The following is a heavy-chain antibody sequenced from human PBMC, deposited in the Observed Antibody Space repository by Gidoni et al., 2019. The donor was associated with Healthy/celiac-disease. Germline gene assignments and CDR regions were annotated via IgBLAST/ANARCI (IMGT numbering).Heavy chain of an antibody. V-gene: IGHV5-51*03. D-gene: IGHD3-22*01. CDR1: GYSFTSYW. CDR2: IYPGDSDT. Sequence: EVQLVQSGAEVKKPGESLKISCKGSGYSFTSYWIGWVRQMPGKGHEWMGSIYPGDSDTRYSPSFQGQVTLAADKSISTAYLQWSSLKASDTAMYYCARRAAYYYDSSGQDRAFDIWGQGTMVTVSS. CDR3: ARRAAYYYDSSGQDRAFDI. J-gene: IGHJ3*02.